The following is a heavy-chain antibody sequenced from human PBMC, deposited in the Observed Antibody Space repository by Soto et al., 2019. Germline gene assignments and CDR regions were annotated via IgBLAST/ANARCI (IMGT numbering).Heavy chain of an antibody. J-gene: IGHJ3*01. CDR1: GLTVSGTKY. D-gene: IGHD1-1*01. V-gene: IGHV3-53*01. Sequence: DVQLVESGGGLIQPGESLRLSCAAFGLTVSGTKYVAWVRQAPVKGLEWVSALYDVFGSFYADSVKGRFTTSSDRSKSTVYLQMNDLRPDDTAVYYCASWHEREHAYDVWGQGPTVIVSS. CDR2: LYDVFGS. CDR3: ASWHEREHAYDV.